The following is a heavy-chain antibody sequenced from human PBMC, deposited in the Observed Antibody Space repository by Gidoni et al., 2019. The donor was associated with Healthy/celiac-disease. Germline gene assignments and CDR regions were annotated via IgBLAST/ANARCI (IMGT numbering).Heavy chain of an antibody. CDR1: VFTFSSYS. J-gene: IGHJ4*02. CDR3: AKDHGGSNEEWLVGAFDY. Sequence: EVPLLESGGGLVQPGGSLRLSCAASVFTFSSYSMSWVRQAPGKGLEWVSAISGSGGSTYYADSVKGRFTISRDNSKNTLYLQMNSLRAEDTAVYYCAKDHGGSNEEWLVGAFDYWGQGTLVTVSS. V-gene: IGHV3-23*01. CDR2: ISGSGGST. D-gene: IGHD6-19*01.